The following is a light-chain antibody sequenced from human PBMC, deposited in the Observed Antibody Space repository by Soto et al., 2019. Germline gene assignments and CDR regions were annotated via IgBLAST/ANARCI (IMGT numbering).Light chain of an antibody. J-gene: IGLJ2*01. CDR1: SSDIGDNNY. Sequence: QSALTHPASVSGSPGQSITISCTGTSSDIGDNNYVSWYQQHPGKVPKLIIYEVSNRPSGISNRFSGSKSGNTASLTISGLQAEDEADYYCSSYTSSISLYVVFGGGTKVTVL. CDR2: EVS. CDR3: SSYTSSISLYVV. V-gene: IGLV2-14*01.